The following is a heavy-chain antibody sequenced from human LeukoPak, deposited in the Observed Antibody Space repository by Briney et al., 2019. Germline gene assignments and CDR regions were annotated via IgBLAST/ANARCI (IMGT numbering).Heavy chain of an antibody. CDR2: INSDGSST. CDR3: ARAPREYSYGTYYFDY. CDR1: GFTFSSYW. J-gene: IGHJ4*02. Sequence: GGSLRLSCAASGFTFSSYWMHWVRQAPGKGLVWVSRINSDGSSTSYADSVKGRFTISRDNAKNTLYLQMNSLRAEDTAVYYYARAPREYSYGTYYFDYRGQGTLVTVSS. D-gene: IGHD5-18*01. V-gene: IGHV3-74*01.